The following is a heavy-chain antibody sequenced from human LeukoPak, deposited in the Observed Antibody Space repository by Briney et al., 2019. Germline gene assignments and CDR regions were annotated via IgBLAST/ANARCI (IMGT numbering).Heavy chain of an antibody. CDR1: GGSISSSSYY. CDR3: ARATYSSSWPYYFDY. V-gene: IGHV4-61*01. Sequence: PSETLSLTCTVSGGSISSSSYYWSWIQQPPGKGLEWIGYIYYSGSTNYNPSLKSRVTISVDTSKNQFSLKLSSVTAADTAVYYCARATYSSSWPYYFDYWGQGTLVTVSS. J-gene: IGHJ4*02. D-gene: IGHD6-13*01. CDR2: IYYSGST.